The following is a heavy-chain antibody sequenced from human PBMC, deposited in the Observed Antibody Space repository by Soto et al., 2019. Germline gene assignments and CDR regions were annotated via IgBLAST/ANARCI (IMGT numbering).Heavy chain of an antibody. J-gene: IGHJ4*02. V-gene: IGHV3-74*01. Sequence: PGGSLRLSCGASGFAMSSYWMHWVRQAPGKGLVWVSRINSDGSSTSYADSVKGRFTISRDNFKNTLYLQMNSLRAEDTAVYYCARGYSYTQPVFDYWGLGTLVTVFS. CDR2: INSDGSST. CDR3: ARGYSYTQPVFDY. CDR1: GFAMSSYW. D-gene: IGHD5-18*01.